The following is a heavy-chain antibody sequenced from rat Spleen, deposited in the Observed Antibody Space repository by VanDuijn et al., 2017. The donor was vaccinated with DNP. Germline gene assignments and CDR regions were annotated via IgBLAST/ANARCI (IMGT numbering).Heavy chain of an antibody. D-gene: IGHD4-1*01. J-gene: IGHJ3*01. CDR2: ISTGGGNT. CDR3: ARQASAFAY. CDR1: GFPFSNYY. Sequence: EVQLVESGGGLVQPGRSMKLSCAASGFPFSNYYMAWVRQAPTKGLEWVASISTGGGNTYYRDSVKGRFTISRDNAKSTLYLQMDSLRSEETATYYGARQASAFAYWGQGTLVTVSS. V-gene: IGHV5S11*01.